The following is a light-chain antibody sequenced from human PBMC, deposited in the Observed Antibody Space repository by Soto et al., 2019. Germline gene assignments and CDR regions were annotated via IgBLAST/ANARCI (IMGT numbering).Light chain of an antibody. CDR3: LQDYSYPRT. CDR1: QAIRDD. V-gene: IGKV1-6*01. J-gene: IGKJ2*01. Sequence: AIQMSQSPSSLSASVGDRVTITCRASQAIRDDLGWYQQKPGEAPKLLIYAASSLQSGVPSRFSGSGSGTDFALTINSLQPEDFATYYCLQDYSYPRTFGQGNKLEVK. CDR2: AAS.